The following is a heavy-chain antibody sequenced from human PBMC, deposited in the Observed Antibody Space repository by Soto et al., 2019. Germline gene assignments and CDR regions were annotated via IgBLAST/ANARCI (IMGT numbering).Heavy chain of an antibody. CDR2: INHSGST. Sequence: SETLSLTCAVYGGSFSGYYWSWIRQPTGKGLEWIGEINHSGSTNYNPSLKSRVTISVDTSNNQFSLMLSSVTAAVTAVYYFSRALRAVTMYNWFDPWGQGTLVTVSS. CDR1: GGSFSGYY. V-gene: IGHV4-34*01. J-gene: IGHJ5*02. D-gene: IGHD4-17*01. CDR3: SRALRAVTMYNWFDP.